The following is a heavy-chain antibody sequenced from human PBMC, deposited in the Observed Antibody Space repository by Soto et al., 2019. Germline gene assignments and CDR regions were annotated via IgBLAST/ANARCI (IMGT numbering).Heavy chain of an antibody. Sequence: RGESLKISCKTSGYSFISYWVAWVRQKPGKGLEWMGTFYPGDSTSTYSPSFQGQVTISVDKSISTAYLHLSSLKASDTAMYYCARIIGYCRNNDCSWTFDIWGQGTTVT. J-gene: IGHJ3*02. V-gene: IGHV5-51*01. CDR1: GYSFISYW. CDR2: FYPGDSTS. D-gene: IGHD2-2*03. CDR3: ARIIGYCRNNDCSWTFDI.